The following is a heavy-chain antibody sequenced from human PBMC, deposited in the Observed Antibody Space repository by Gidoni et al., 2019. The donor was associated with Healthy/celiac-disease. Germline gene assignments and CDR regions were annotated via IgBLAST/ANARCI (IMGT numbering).Heavy chain of an antibody. CDR1: GYTFTSYY. D-gene: IGHD4-4*01. CDR2: ISPSGGST. Sequence: QVQLVQSGAEVKKPGASVKVSCKASGYTFTSYYMHWVRQAPGQGLEWMGIISPSGGSTSYAQKFQGRVTMTRDTSTSTVYMELSSLRSEDTAVYYCASIGGHSNLDYYGMDVWGQGTTVTVSS. J-gene: IGHJ6*02. V-gene: IGHV1-46*03. CDR3: ASIGGHSNLDYYGMDV.